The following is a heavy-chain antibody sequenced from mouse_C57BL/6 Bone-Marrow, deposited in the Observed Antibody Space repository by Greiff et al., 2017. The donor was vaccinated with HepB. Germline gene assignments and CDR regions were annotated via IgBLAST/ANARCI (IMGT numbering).Heavy chain of an antibody. V-gene: IGHV5-16*01. CDR1: GFTFSDYY. CDR3: AREGYYGSRRYFDY. Sequence: EVKLMESEGGLVQPGSSMKLSCTASGFTFSDYYMAWVRQVPEKGLEWVANINYDGSSTYYLDSLKSRFIISRDNAKNILYLQMSSLKSEDTATYYSAREGYYGSRRYFDYWGQGTTLTVSS. CDR2: INYDGSST. J-gene: IGHJ2*01. D-gene: IGHD1-1*01.